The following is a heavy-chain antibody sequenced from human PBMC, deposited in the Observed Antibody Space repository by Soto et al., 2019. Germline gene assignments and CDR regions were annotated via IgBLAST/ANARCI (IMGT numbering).Heavy chain of an antibody. Sequence: QVQLQESGPGLVKPSETLSLTCTVSGGSISSYYWSWIRQTPGKGLEWIGYIYYSGSTNDNPSLKSRVTISVDTSKNQFSLKLRSVTAADTAVYYCARHGQWLVTGYFYYGMDVWGQGTTVTVSS. V-gene: IGHV4-59*08. D-gene: IGHD6-19*01. J-gene: IGHJ6*02. CDR3: ARHGQWLVTGYFYYGMDV. CDR1: GGSISSYY. CDR2: IYYSGST.